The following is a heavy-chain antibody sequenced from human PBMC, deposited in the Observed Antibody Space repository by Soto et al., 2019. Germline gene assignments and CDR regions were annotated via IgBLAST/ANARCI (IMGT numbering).Heavy chain of an antibody. D-gene: IGHD1-1*01. CDR2: IKPDGSEK. CDR3: TRLDSSLANYGMDA. V-gene: IGHV3-7*01. J-gene: IGHJ6*02. Sequence: PGGSLRLSCAASEFTFSNYWMTWVRQAPGKGLEWVAKIKPDGSEKYYVDSVKGRFTISRDNSKNSLYLQMDSLRAEDTAIYYCTRLDSSLANYGMDAWGQGTTVTVSS. CDR1: EFTFSNYW.